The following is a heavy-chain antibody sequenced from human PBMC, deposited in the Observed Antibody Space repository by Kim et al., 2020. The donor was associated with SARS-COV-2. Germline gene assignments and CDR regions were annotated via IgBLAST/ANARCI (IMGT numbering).Heavy chain of an antibody. D-gene: IGHD2-21*01. CDR2: ISSSGSTI. Sequence: GGSLRLSCAASGFTFSDYYMSWIRQAPGKGLEWVSYISSSGSTIYYADSVKGRFTISRDNAKNSLYLQMNSLRAEDTAVYYCARVLVGPHYYYYGMDVWGQGTTVTVSS. J-gene: IGHJ6*02. V-gene: IGHV3-11*01. CDR3: ARVLVGPHYYYYGMDV. CDR1: GFTFSDYY.